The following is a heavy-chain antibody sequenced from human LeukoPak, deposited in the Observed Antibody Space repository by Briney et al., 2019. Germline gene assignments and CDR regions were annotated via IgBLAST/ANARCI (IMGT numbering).Heavy chain of an antibody. D-gene: IGHD3-22*01. CDR3: APPGYYDSLN. J-gene: IGHJ4*02. Sequence: GGSLRLSCAASGFTFSSYWMHWVRQAPGKGLAWVSRINSGDSSTNYADSVKGRFTISRDNSKNTLYLQMNSLRAEDTAVYYCAPPGYYDSLNWGQGTLVTVSS. CDR2: INSGDSST. V-gene: IGHV3-74*01. CDR1: GFTFSSYW.